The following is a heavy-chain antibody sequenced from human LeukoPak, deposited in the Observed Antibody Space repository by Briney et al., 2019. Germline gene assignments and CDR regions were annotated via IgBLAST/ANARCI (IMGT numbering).Heavy chain of an antibody. V-gene: IGHV1-18*01. J-gene: IGHJ3*02. CDR3: ARDNSGSYYADAFDI. CDR1: GYTYTSYG. D-gene: IGHD1-26*01. CDR2: ISAYNGYT. Sequence: ASVKVSCKASGYTYTSYGISWVRQAPGQGLEWMGWISAYNGYTNYAQKLQGRVTMTTDTSTRTAYMELRSLRSDDTAVYYCARDNSGSYYADAFDIWGQGTMVTVSS.